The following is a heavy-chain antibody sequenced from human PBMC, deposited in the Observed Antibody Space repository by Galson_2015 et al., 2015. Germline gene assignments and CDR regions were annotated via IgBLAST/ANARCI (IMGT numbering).Heavy chain of an antibody. Sequence: SETLSLTCTVSGGSMSSLYWSWFRQPPGKGLEWVGYIYYSGSTDYNPSLRSRVTISVDTSKNQFSLRLSSVTAADTAVYYCVRSMTGNFDYWGQGTLVTVSS. CDR2: IYYSGST. V-gene: IGHV4-59*11. J-gene: IGHJ4*02. CDR3: VRSMTGNFDY. D-gene: IGHD1-20*01. CDR1: GGSMSSLY.